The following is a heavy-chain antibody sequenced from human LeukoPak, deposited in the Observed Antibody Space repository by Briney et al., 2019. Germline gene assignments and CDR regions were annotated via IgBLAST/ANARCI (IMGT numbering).Heavy chain of an antibody. V-gene: IGHV1-18*01. CDR2: ISAYNGNT. CDR3: ARQHDYSD. J-gene: IGHJ4*02. Sequence: GASVKVSCKASGYTFTSYGISWVRQAPGQGLEWMGWISAYNGNTNYAQKFQGRVTMTRDTSISTAYMELSRLRSDDTAVYYCARQHDYSDWGQGTLVTVSS. D-gene: IGHD4-11*01. CDR1: GYTFTSYG.